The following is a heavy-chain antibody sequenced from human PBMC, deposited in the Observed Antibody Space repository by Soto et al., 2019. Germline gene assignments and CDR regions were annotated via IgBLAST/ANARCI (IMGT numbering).Heavy chain of an antibody. J-gene: IGHJ4*02. CDR3: AKPISLGYCSGGSCYSGFDY. CDR2: ISGSGGST. Sequence: GGSLRLSCAASVFTFSSYAMSWVRQAPGKGLEWVSAISGSGGSTYYADSVKGRFTISRDNSKNTLYLQMNSLRAEDTAVYYCAKPISLGYCSGGSCYSGFDYWGQGTLVTVSS. D-gene: IGHD2-15*01. V-gene: IGHV3-23*01. CDR1: VFTFSSYA.